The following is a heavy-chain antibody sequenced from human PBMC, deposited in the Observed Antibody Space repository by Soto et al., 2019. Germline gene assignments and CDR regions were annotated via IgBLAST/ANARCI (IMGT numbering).Heavy chain of an antibody. CDR3: ARVPDY. Sequence: TLSLSSAVSGGIISSGCYSWGWIRQPPGKGLEWIGYIYHSANTYYNPSLKSRVTISVDRSKNQFSLKLSSVTAADTAVYYCARVPDYWAQGTLVTVS. CDR2: IYHSANT. J-gene: IGHJ4*02. CDR1: GGIISSGCYS. V-gene: IGHV4-30-2*01.